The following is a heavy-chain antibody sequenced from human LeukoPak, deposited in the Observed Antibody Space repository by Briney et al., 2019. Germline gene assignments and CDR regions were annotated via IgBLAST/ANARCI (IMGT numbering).Heavy chain of an antibody. Sequence: ASVKVSCKASGYTFTSYDINWVRQATGQGLEWMGWMNPNSGNTGYAQKFQGRVTMTRNTSISTAYMELSSLRSEDTAVYYCARGLDSYGYDHGMDVWGQGTTVTVSS. V-gene: IGHV1-8*01. CDR3: ARGLDSYGYDHGMDV. CDR1: GYTFTSYD. J-gene: IGHJ6*02. CDR2: MNPNSGNT. D-gene: IGHD5-18*01.